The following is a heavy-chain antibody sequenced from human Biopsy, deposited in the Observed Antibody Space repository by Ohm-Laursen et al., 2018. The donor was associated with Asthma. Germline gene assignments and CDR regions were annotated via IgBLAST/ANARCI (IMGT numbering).Heavy chain of an antibody. CDR1: GFSFGDYF. J-gene: IGHJ6*02. D-gene: IGHD6-13*01. CDR3: ARVLESSSWGPFYFFTLDV. Sequence: SLRLSCAASGFSFGDYFITWVRQAPGKGLEWVASISSSGSTKYPSESVLGRCTISRDNTQKSMSLELRSLRVEDTAIYYCARVLESSSWGPFYFFTLDVWGQGTPVAVSS. CDR2: ISSSGSTK. V-gene: IGHV3-11*01.